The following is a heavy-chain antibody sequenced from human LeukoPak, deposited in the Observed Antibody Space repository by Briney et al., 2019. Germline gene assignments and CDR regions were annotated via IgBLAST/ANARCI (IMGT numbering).Heavy chain of an antibody. CDR1: GYTFTGYY. Sequence: ASVKVSCKASGYTFTGYYMHWVRQAPGQGLGWMGWINPNSVGTNYAQKFQGRVPMTRDTSISTAYMELSRLRSDDTAVYYCSTTGEQWLVPRFDYWGQGTLVTVCS. J-gene: IGHJ4*02. CDR2: INPNSVGT. CDR3: STTGEQWLVPRFDY. D-gene: IGHD6-19*01. V-gene: IGHV1-2*02.